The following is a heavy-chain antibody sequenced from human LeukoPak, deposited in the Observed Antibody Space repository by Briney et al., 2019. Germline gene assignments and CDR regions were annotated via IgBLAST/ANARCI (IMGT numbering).Heavy chain of an antibody. V-gene: IGHV1-46*02. J-gene: IGHJ6*04. D-gene: IGHD2-21*02. CDR1: GYNFNNYY. CDR2: INTGSGST. Sequence: GASVKVSCKASGYNFNNYYMHWVRQAPGQGLEWMGIINTGSGSTNYAQRFQGKVTLTRDTSTRTVYMELTSLRSDDTGVFYCTRGSSAMVTVDVWGTGTTVTVSS. CDR3: TRGSSAMVTVDV.